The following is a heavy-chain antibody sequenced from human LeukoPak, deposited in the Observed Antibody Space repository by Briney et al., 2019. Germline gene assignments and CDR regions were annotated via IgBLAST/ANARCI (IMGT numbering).Heavy chain of an antibody. Sequence: GGSLRLSCAASGFSFSTFVMHWVRQAPGKGLEWVAVIRPDGSHVSYVDPVKGRFTISRDNSINTVDLQMNSLRAEDTAVYYCVKEYHSRGFGAYFDYWGQGTLVTVSS. V-gene: IGHV3-30*02. CDR3: VKEYHSRGFGAYFDY. CDR2: IRPDGSHV. CDR1: GFSFSTFV. D-gene: IGHD3-3*01. J-gene: IGHJ4*02.